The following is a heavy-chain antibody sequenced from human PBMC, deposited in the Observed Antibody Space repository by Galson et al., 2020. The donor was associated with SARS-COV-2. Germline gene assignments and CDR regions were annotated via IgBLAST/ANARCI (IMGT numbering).Heavy chain of an antibody. V-gene: IGHV1-18*01. D-gene: IGHD5-12*01. J-gene: IGHJ6*02. CDR1: GYTFIRYG. CDR3: AREGFYSGNNYPDCYYGMDV. CDR2: ISGYNGNT. Sequence: ASVKVSCKASGYTFIRYGISRVRQAPGQGLEWMGWISGYNGNTNYAQKFQGRVTMTTDTSTNTAYMKLKSLRSDDPAVYYCAREGFYSGNNYPDCYYGMDVWGQGTTVTVSS.